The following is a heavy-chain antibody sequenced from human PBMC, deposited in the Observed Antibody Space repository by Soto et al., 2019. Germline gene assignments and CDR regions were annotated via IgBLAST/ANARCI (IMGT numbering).Heavy chain of an antibody. CDR3: ARSWGYSSYFEL. D-gene: IGHD5-18*01. CDR1: GFTFDNYA. Sequence: VMLSCASSGFTFDNYAMICVRQAPGKWLEWVSSVGCRGVKTFYADSVKGRFTISRDNIENSLFLHMNSLRAEDTAVYYCARSWGYSSYFELWGKGPLVSVS. CDR2: VGCRGVKT. V-gene: IGHV3-23*01. J-gene: IGHJ4*02.